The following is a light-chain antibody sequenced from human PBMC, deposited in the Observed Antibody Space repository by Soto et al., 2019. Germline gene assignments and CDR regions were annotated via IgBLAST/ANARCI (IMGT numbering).Light chain of an antibody. CDR3: QQRGNWPPLT. Sequence: EIVLAHSPGPLSLSPGERATLSCRASQSVSNNYLAWYQQQPGQAPRLLIYGASSRATGIPDRFSGSGSGTDFTLTISRLEPEDFAVYYCQQRGNWPPLTFGGGTKVDIK. V-gene: IGKV3D-20*02. CDR1: QSVSNNY. J-gene: IGKJ4*01. CDR2: GAS.